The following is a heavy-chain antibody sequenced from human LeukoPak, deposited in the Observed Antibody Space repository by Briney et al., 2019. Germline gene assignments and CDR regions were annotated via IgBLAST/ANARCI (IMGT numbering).Heavy chain of an antibody. CDR3: ARQLRDYYYYGMDV. J-gene: IGHJ6*04. D-gene: IGHD1-7*01. V-gene: IGHV1-2*02. CDR2: ISPSSGGT. CDR1: GYIFTDYY. Sequence: GASVKDSCKASGYIFTDYYIHWVRQAPGQGLEWMGWISPSSGGTNYAQNLQGRVTMTRDTSMTTAYMELSRLRSDDTAVYYCARQLRDYYYYGMDVWGKGTTVSVSS.